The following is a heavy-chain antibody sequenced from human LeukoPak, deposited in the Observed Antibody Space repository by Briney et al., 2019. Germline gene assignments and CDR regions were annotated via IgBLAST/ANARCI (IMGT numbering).Heavy chain of an antibody. J-gene: IGHJ3*02. V-gene: IGHV4-59*01. CDR1: GGSIRSYY. D-gene: IGHD3-10*01. Sequence: SETLSLTCTVSGGSIRSYYWSWIRQPPGKGLEWIGYIYHSGSTTYNPSFKSRVSISVDTSKNQFSLKLRSVTAADTAVYYCARDLYGSGPFDIWGQGTMVTVSS. CDR2: IYHSGST. CDR3: ARDLYGSGPFDI.